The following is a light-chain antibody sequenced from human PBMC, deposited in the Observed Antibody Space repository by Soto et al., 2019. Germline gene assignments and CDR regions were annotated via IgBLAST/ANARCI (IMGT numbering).Light chain of an antibody. Sequence: DIQMTQSPSSLSASVGDRVTIPCRASPSISSYLNWYQQKPGKAPKLLISAASSLLSGVPSRFSGSGSGTDFTLTISSLQPEDFATYYCQQCYSTPFTFGRGTKVDI. CDR1: PSISSY. CDR2: AAS. J-gene: IGKJ3*01. V-gene: IGKV1-39*01. CDR3: QQCYSTPFT.